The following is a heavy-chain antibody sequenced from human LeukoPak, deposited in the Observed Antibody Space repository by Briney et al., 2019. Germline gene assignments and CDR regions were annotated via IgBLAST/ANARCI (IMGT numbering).Heavy chain of an antibody. V-gene: IGHV4-31*03. CDR1: GVSVSDGRYY. D-gene: IGHD2-2*01. CDR2: KYYSGSA. Sequence: SETLSLTCNVSGVSVSDGRYYWTWIRQHPGKGLEWIGYKYYSGSARYNPSLKSRLTISIDTSKNQFSLQLSSVTAADTATYYCATPYCSSISCLDVFNMWGQGTRVTVSS. J-gene: IGHJ3*02. CDR3: ATPYCSSISCLDVFNM.